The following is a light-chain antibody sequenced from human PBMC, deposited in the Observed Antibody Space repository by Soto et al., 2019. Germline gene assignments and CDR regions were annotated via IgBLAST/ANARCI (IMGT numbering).Light chain of an antibody. V-gene: IGKV3-20*01. CDR2: GAS. CDR3: QQYGGSFT. CDR1: QTVSSSF. J-gene: IGKJ4*01. Sequence: EIVLTQSPGTLSLSPGERATLSCRASQTVSSSFFAWYQQKPGQAPRLLIYGASTRATGIPDRFSGSGSGTDFPLTISRLEPEDFAVYYCQQYGGSFTFGGGTKVEIK.